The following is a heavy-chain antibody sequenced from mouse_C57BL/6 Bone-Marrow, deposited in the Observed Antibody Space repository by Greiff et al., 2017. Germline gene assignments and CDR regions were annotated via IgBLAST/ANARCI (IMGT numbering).Heavy chain of an antibody. Sequence: EVQGVESGGDLVKPGGSLKLSCAASGFTFSSYGMSWVRQTPDKRLEWVATISSGGSYTYYPDSVKGRFTISRDNAKNTLYLQMSSLKSEDTAMYYCASPGLAWFAYWGQGTLVTDSA. V-gene: IGHV5-6*01. CDR2: ISSGGSYT. CDR1: GFTFSSYG. CDR3: ASPGLAWFAY. J-gene: IGHJ3*01.